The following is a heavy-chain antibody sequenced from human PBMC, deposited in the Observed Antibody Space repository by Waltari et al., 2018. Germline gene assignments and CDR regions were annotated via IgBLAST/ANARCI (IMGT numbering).Heavy chain of an antibody. D-gene: IGHD3-22*01. CDR1: GGSISSSSYY. Sequence: VQLQESGPGLVKPSETLSLTCTVSGGSISSSSYYWGWVRQAPGKGLEWVGFIRSKAYGGTTEYAASVKGRFTISRDDSKSIAYLQMNSLKTEDTAVYYCTHDSSGYNAFDIWGQGTMVTVSS. V-gene: IGHV3-49*02. CDR2: IRSKAYGGTT. J-gene: IGHJ3*02. CDR3: THDSSGYNAFDI.